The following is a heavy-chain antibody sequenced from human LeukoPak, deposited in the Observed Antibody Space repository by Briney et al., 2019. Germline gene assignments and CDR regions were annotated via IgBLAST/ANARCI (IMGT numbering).Heavy chain of an antibody. J-gene: IGHJ4*02. D-gene: IGHD3-22*01. CDR3: ALRASGYYYDGSY. CDR2: IKQDGSEK. Sequence: PGGSLRLSCAASGFTFSSYWMSWVRQAPGKGLEWVANIKQDGSEKYYVDSVKGRFTISRDNAKNLLYLQMNSLRAEDTAVYYCALRASGYYYDGSYWGQGTLVTVSS. CDR1: GFTFSSYW. V-gene: IGHV3-7*01.